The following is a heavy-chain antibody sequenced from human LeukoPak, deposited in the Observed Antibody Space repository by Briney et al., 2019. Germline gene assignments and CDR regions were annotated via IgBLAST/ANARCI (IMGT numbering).Heavy chain of an antibody. D-gene: IGHD6-6*01. V-gene: IGHV1-69*15. CDR2: IIPIFGTA. CDR1: GGTFSSYA. J-gene: IGHJ5*02. Sequence: SVKVSCKASGGTFSSYAISWVRQAPVQGLEWMGRIIPIFGTANYAQKFQGSVTITPDDSTSPAYMELSSLSSEATAVYYCARDSYEYSSSSWFAPWGQGTLVPVSS. CDR3: ARDSYEYSSSSWFAP.